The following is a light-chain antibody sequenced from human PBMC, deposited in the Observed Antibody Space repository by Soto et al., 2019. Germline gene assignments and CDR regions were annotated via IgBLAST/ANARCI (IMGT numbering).Light chain of an antibody. CDR1: SSDVGGYNY. CDR3: CSYTTSSTYV. Sequence: QSDLTQPASVSGSPGQSIAISCTGTSSDVGGYNYVSWYQQHPGKAPKLMIYDVNNRPSGVSNRFSGSKSGNTAPLTISGLQAEDEADYYCCSYTTSSTYVFGTGTKVTVL. CDR2: DVN. J-gene: IGLJ1*01. V-gene: IGLV2-14*03.